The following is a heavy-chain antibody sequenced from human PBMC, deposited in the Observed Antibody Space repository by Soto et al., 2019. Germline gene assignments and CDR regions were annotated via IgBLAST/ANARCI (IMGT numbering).Heavy chain of an antibody. CDR2: INSDGSST. J-gene: IGHJ6*02. V-gene: IGHV3-74*03. D-gene: IGHD4-17*01. CDR3: ARDKSYALAV. Sequence: GESLKISCAASGFDFSNSWMHWVRQVPGKGLVWVSHINSDGSSTTYADSVKGRFTISRDNARTTVYLQLDSLRVEGTAVYYCARDKSYALAVWGQGTTVAVSS. CDR1: GFDFSNSW.